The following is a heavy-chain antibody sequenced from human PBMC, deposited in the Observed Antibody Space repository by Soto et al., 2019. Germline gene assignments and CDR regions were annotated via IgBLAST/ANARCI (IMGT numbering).Heavy chain of an antibody. D-gene: IGHD2-15*01. CDR3: ACSGGGSSAY. V-gene: IGHV4-59*01. Sequence: PSETLSLTCTVSGGSINNYYWSWIRQPPGKGLEWIGYSGNTDYNPSLKSRVTISLDTSKNQFSLKLSSVTAADTAVYYCACSGGGSSAYWGQGTLVTVSA. CDR2: SGNT. J-gene: IGHJ4*02. CDR1: GGSINNYY.